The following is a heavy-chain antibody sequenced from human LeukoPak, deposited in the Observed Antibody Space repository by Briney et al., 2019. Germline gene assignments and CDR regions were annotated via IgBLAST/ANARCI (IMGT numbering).Heavy chain of an antibody. J-gene: IGHJ4*02. Sequence: GGSLRHSCAAPGLTFNNYAMSWVRQAPGKGLEWVSAIRGSGGRTYYAKSVKGRFTISGDNSKNTLYLQMNSLRAEDTAVYYCAKSSARGGRMGVYYFDNWGQGTLVTVFS. CDR1: GLTFNNYA. CDR3: AKSSARGGRMGVYYFDN. CDR2: IRGSGGRT. V-gene: IGHV3-23*01. D-gene: IGHD3-10*01.